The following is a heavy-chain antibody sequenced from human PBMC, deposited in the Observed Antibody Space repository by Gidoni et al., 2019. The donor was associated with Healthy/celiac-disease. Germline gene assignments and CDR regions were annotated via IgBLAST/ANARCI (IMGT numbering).Heavy chain of an antibody. J-gene: IGHJ4*02. CDR2: IIPILGIA. Sequence: QVQLVQSGAEVKKPGSSVKVSCKASGGTVSSYAISWVRQAPGQGLEWMGRIIPILGIANYAQKFQGRVTITADKSTSTAYMELSSLRSEDTAVYYCARSYRGAAAISTDYWGQGTLVTVSS. CDR3: ARSYRGAAAISTDY. V-gene: IGHV1-69*04. CDR1: GGTVSSYA. D-gene: IGHD6-13*01.